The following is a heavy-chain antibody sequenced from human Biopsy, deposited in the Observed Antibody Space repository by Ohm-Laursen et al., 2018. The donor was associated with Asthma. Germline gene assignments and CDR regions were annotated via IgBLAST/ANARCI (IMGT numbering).Heavy chain of an antibody. J-gene: IGHJ6*02. V-gene: IGHV4-39*01. CDR1: SGSGGYMSSGNYY. CDR2: IDYSGTT. D-gene: IGHD6-13*01. CDR3: VRGSSSWHHGPFHYYYGLDV. Sequence: SETLSLTCSLSSGSGGYMSSGNYYWGWIRQPPGKGLEWIGRIDYSGTTSYNPSIESRVTVSAATTKTKFFLKLTSVTAADTAVYYCVRGSSSWHHGPFHYYYGLDVWGQGTTATVSS.